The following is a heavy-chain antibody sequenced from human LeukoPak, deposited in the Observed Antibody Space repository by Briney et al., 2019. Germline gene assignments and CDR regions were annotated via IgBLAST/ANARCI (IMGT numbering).Heavy chain of an antibody. CDR3: ARSYCSSTSCYGNWFDP. D-gene: IGHD2-2*01. CDR1: GGSISSGDYY. J-gene: IGHJ5*02. CDR2: IYYSGST. Sequence: SETLSLTCTVSGGSISSGDYYWSWIRQPPGKGLEWIGYIYYSGSTYYNPSLKSRVPISVDTSKNQFALKLSSVTAADTAVYYCARSYCSSTSCYGNWFDPWGQGTMVTVSS. V-gene: IGHV4-30-4*01.